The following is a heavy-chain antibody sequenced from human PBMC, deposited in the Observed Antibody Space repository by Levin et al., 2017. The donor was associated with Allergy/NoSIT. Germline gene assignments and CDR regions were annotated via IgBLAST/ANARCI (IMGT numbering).Heavy chain of an antibody. CDR2: IYYSGST. CDR3: ARDREFGSEVDWYFDL. D-gene: IGHD3-16*01. Sequence: SETLSLTCTVSGGSISSGGYYWSWIRQHPGKGLEWIGYIYYSGSTYYNPSLKSRVTISVDTSKNQFSLKLSSVTAADTAVYYCARDREFGSEVDWYFDLWGRGTLVTVSS. V-gene: IGHV4-31*03. J-gene: IGHJ2*01. CDR1: GGSISSGGYY.